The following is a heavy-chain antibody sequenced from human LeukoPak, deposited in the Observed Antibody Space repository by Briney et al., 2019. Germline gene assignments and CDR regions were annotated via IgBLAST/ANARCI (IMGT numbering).Heavy chain of an antibody. CDR2: IYYSGST. CDR3: ARVGKDSSSWNYFDY. Sequence: SETLSLTCTVPGDSISSYYWSWIRQPPGKGLEWIGYIYYSGSTNYNPSLESRLTISVDTSKNQFSLKLSSVTAADTAVYYCARVGKDSSSWNYFDYWGPGTLVTVSS. V-gene: IGHV4-59*01. J-gene: IGHJ4*02. CDR1: GDSISSYY. D-gene: IGHD6-13*01.